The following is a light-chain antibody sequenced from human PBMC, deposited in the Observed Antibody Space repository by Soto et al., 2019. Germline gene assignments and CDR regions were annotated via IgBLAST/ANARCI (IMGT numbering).Light chain of an antibody. CDR1: QRVLYNSNNKDY. V-gene: IGKV4-1*01. Sequence: DIVMTQSPDSLAASLGERATINCKSSQRVLYNSNNKDYLAWYQQKPGQPPKMLIYWASTRESGVPDRFRGSGSGTDFTLTNSSLQAEDVAVYYCQQYYSTPGTFGQGTKVEIK. J-gene: IGKJ1*01. CDR2: WAS. CDR3: QQYYSTPGT.